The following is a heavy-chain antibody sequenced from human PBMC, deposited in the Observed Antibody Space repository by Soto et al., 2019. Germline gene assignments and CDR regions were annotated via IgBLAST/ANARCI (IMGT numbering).Heavy chain of an antibody. V-gene: IGHV5-51*01. J-gene: IGHJ3*02. CDR2: IYPGDSDT. Sequence: GESLKISCKGSGYSFTSYWIGWVRQMPGKGLEWMGIIYPGDSDTRYSPSFQGQVTISADKSVSTAYLQWSSLKASDTAMYYCATRDSSGHTAFDIWGQGTMVTVSS. CDR3: ATRDSSGHTAFDI. CDR1: GYSFTSYW. D-gene: IGHD3-22*01.